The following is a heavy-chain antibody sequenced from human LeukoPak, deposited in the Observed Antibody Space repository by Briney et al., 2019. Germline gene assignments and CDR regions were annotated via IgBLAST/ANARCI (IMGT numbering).Heavy chain of an antibody. J-gene: IGHJ4*02. Sequence: SETLSLTCAVYGGSFSGYYWSWIRQPPGKGLEWIGEINHSGSTNYNPSLKSRVTISVDTSKNQFSLKLSSVTAADTAVYYCARGLDCSSTSCYIDYWGQGTLVTVSS. V-gene: IGHV4-34*01. CDR1: GGSFSGYY. D-gene: IGHD2-2*02. CDR3: ARGLDCSSTSCYIDY. CDR2: INHSGST.